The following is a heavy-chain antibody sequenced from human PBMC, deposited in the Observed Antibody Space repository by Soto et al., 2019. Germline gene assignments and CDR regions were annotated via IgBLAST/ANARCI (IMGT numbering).Heavy chain of an antibody. CDR3: GGDRSGGGGNNWFDP. Sequence: QVQLVQSGAEVKKPGSSVKVSCKASGGTFSSYAISWVRQAPGQGLEWMGGIIPIFGTANYAQKFQGRVKINGEETRSTAQMGLGSRRFEDTAVYYLGGDRSGGGGNNWFDPWGQGTLVTVSS. D-gene: IGHD3-16*01. V-gene: IGHV1-69*01. CDR2: IIPIFGTA. J-gene: IGHJ5*02. CDR1: GGTFSSYA.